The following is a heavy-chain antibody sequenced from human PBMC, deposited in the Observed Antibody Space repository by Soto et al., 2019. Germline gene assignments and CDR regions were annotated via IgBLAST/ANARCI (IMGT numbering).Heavy chain of an antibody. CDR3: ARDARYSSAVWFDP. Sequence: SDTLSLTCTVSGGSISSYYWSWIRQPPGKGLEWIGYIYYSGSTNYNPSLKSRVTISVDTSKNQFSLKLSSVTAADTAVYYCARDARYSSAVWFDPWGQGTLVTVSS. CDR1: GGSISSYY. V-gene: IGHV4-59*01. CDR2: IYYSGST. D-gene: IGHD6-19*01. J-gene: IGHJ5*02.